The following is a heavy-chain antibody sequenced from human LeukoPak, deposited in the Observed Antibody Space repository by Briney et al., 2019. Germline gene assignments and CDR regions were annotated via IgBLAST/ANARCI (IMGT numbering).Heavy chain of an antibody. CDR1: GFTFSSYG. CDR3: AREDDYGAS. CDR2: IKQDGSEK. J-gene: IGHJ4*02. D-gene: IGHD5-24*01. V-gene: IGHV3-7*01. Sequence: GGSLRLSCAASGFTFSSYGMHWVRQAPGKGLEWVANIKQDGSEKYYVDSVKGRFSISRDNAKNSLYLQMNSLRAEDTAVYYCAREDDYGASWGQGTLVTVSS.